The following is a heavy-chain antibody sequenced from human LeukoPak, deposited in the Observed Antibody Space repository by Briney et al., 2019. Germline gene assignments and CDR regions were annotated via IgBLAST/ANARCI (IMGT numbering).Heavy chain of an antibody. V-gene: IGHV3-48*03. CDR3: ARGFSY. Sequence: PGGSLRLSCIASGFTFSSYEMSWVRQAPGKGLEWVSYISSSSGIFYADSVKGRFTISRDNAKNSLYLQVNSLRAEDTAVYYCARGFSYWGQGTLVTVSS. CDR1: GFTFSSYE. J-gene: IGHJ4*02. CDR2: ISSSSGI.